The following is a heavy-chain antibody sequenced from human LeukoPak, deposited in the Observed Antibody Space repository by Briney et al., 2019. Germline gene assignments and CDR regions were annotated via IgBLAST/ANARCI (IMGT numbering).Heavy chain of an antibody. CDR3: ARDRNYYDSSGYYFAN. V-gene: IGHV4-61*01. Sequence: SETLSLTCTVSGGSVSSGSSFWSWIRQPPGKGLEWIGYIYHSGNTNYNPSLKSRVTISVDTSKSQLSLKLNSVTAADTAVHYCARDRNYYDSSGYYFANWGQGTLVTVSS. CDR2: IYHSGNT. CDR1: GGSVSSGSSF. D-gene: IGHD3-22*01. J-gene: IGHJ4*02.